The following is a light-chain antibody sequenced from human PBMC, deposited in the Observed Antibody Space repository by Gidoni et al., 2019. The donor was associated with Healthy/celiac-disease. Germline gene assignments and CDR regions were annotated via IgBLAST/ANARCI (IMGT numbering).Light chain of an antibody. CDR1: QSVSSY. J-gene: IGKJ5*01. V-gene: IGKV3-11*01. CDR2: DAS. Sequence: IVLTQSPATLSLSPGESATLSCRASQSVSSYLAWYQQKPGQAPRLLIYDASNRATGIPARFSGSGSGTDFTRTISSLEPEDFAVYYCQQRSNWPLITFGQGTRLEIK. CDR3: QQRSNWPLIT.